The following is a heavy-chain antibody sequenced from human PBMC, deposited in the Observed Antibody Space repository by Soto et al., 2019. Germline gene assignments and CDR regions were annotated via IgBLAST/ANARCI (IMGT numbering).Heavy chain of an antibody. CDR3: ARDMDHYFDY. J-gene: IGHJ4*02. D-gene: IGHD2-2*03. CDR1: GFTFTTYA. Sequence: PGGSLRLSCAASGFTFTTYAMRWVRQAPGKGLEWVSAISASGDITYYADSVKGRFTISRDNSKNTLYLQMNSLRAEDTAVYYCARDMDHYFDYWGQGTPVTVSS. V-gene: IGHV3-23*01. CDR2: ISASGDIT.